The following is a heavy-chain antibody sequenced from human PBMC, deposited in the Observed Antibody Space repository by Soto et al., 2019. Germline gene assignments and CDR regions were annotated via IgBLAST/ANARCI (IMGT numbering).Heavy chain of an antibody. CDR2: ISSNANYI. V-gene: IGHV3-21*06. Sequence: EVQLVESGGGLVKPGGSLRLSCAASGFTFTRYSMNWVRQAPGKGLEWVSSISSNANYIYYGDSMKGRFTISRDNAKNSQYLEMNSLRAEDTAGYYCARESEDRTSNFDYWGQGTLVTVSS. CDR1: GFTFTRYS. CDR3: ARESEDRTSNFDY. J-gene: IGHJ4*02.